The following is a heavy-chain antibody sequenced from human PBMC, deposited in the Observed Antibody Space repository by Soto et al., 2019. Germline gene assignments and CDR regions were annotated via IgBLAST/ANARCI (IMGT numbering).Heavy chain of an antibody. CDR3: ARENGDQYYFDY. CDR1: GFTFSSYA. Sequence: QVQLVESGGGVVQPGRSLRLSCAASGFTFSSYAMHWVRQAPGKGLEWVAVISYDGSNKYYADSVKGRFTISRDNSKNTLYLQMNSLRAEDTAVYYCARENGDQYYFDYWGQGTLVTVSS. V-gene: IGHV3-30-3*01. CDR2: ISYDGSNK. J-gene: IGHJ4*02. D-gene: IGHD4-17*01.